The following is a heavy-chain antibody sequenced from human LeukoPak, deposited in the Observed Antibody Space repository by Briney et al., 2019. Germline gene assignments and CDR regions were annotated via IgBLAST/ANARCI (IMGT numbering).Heavy chain of an antibody. CDR3: ARVAGDAGLGAFDI. D-gene: IGHD4-17*01. CDR2: INPNSGGT. CDR1: GYTFTGYY. V-gene: IGHV1-2*02. Sequence: ASVKVSCKASGYTFTGYYMHWVRQAPGQGLEWMGWINPNSGGTNYAQKFQGRVTMTRDTSISTAYMELSRLRSDDTAVYYCARVAGDAGLGAFDIWGQGTMVTVSS. J-gene: IGHJ3*02.